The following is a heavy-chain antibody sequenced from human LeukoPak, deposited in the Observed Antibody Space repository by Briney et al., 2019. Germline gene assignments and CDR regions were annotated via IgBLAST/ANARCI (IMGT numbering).Heavy chain of an antibody. Sequence: PGGSLRLSCAASGFTFSDYEMNWVRQAPGKGLEWVSYISIGGSTIYYADSVKGRFTISRDNAKNSLYLQMNSLRAEDTAVYYCAKDRAGIAAAGTVYWGQGTLVTVSS. D-gene: IGHD6-13*01. V-gene: IGHV3-48*03. CDR2: ISIGGSTI. CDR3: AKDRAGIAAAGTVY. CDR1: GFTFSDYE. J-gene: IGHJ4*02.